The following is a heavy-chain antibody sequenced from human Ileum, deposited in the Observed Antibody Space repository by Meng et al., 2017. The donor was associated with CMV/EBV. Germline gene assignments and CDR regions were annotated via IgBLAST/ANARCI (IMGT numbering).Heavy chain of an antibody. CDR2: ISGGGDTT. J-gene: IGHJ3*01. CDR1: GFTFNNYD. V-gene: IGHV3-23*01. D-gene: IGHD2-8*02. Sequence: GESLKISCAASGFTFNNYDMSWVRQAPGEGLEWVSAISGGGDTTHYPDSLRGRLTISRDNSKNTLYLQINSLRTEDTALYYCAKRGYCTGDRCYRDSSFDVWGRGTMVTVSS. CDR3: AKRGYCTGDRCYRDSSFDV.